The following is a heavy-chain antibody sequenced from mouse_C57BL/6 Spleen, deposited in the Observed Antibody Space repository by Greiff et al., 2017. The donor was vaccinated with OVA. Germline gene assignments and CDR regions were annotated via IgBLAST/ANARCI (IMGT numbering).Heavy chain of an antibody. CDR2: IDPSDSYT. Sequence: QVQLQQPGAELVMPGASVKLSCKASGYTFTSYWMHWVKQRPGQGLEWIGEIDPSDSYTNYNQQFKGKSTLTVDKSSSTAYLQLSSLTAEDSAGYDCARSHYYGSVYWYFDVWGTGTTVTVSS. D-gene: IGHD1-1*01. CDR3: ARSHYYGSVYWYFDV. J-gene: IGHJ1*03. V-gene: IGHV1-69*01. CDR1: GYTFTSYW.